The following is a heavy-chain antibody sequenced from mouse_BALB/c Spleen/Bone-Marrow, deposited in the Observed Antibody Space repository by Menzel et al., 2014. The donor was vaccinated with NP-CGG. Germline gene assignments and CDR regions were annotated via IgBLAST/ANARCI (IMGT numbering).Heavy chain of an antibody. CDR3: ARDGVYGSHYYAMDY. CDR2: IWAGGST. V-gene: IGHV2-9*02. D-gene: IGHD2-1*01. Sequence: QVQLQQSGPGLVAPSQRLSIPCTVSGFSLTSYGVHWVRQPPGKGLEWLGVIWAGGSTNYNSALMSRLSISKDNSKSQVFLRMNSLQTDDTAMYYCARDGVYGSHYYAMDYWGQGTSVTVSS. J-gene: IGHJ4*01. CDR1: GFSLTSYG.